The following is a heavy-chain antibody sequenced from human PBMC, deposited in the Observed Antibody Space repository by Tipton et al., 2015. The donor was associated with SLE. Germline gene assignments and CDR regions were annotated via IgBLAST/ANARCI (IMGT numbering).Heavy chain of an antibody. CDR3: VGYYDFWSGYYTVDY. Sequence: SLRLSCAASGFTVSSNYMSWVRQAPGRGLVWVSRINSDGSSTSYADSVKGRFTISRDNAKNTLYLQMNSLRAEDTAVYYCVGYYDFWSGYYTVDYWGQGTLVTVSS. D-gene: IGHD3-3*01. V-gene: IGHV3-74*01. CDR1: GFTVSSNY. J-gene: IGHJ4*02. CDR2: INSDGSST.